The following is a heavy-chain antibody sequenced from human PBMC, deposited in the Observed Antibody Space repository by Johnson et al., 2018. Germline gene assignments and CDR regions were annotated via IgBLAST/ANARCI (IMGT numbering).Heavy chain of an antibody. V-gene: IGHV3-33*06. CDR1: GFTFSTYG. J-gene: IGHJ6*02. CDR3: AENVIRGTDAYYYGMDV. Sequence: QEQLVESGGGVVQPRRSLGLSCVASGFTFSTYGMHWVRPAPGKGLEWVAVLGYDGNNQYYVYSVKVRFTNSRDNSKYTLYLQMNSLRAEDTAVYYCAENVIRGTDAYYYGMDVGGQGTTVIVSS. CDR2: LGYDGNNQ. D-gene: IGHD1-7*01.